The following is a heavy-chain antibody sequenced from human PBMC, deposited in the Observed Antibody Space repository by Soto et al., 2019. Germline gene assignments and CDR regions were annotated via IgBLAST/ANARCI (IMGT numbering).Heavy chain of an antibody. Sequence: PGGSLRLSCAASGFTVSSNYMTWVRQAPGRGLEWVSDIYRGGNTNYVDSVKGRFTISRDNSKNTLYLQMNSLRAEDTAVYYCASALTGLNYWGQGTLVTVSS. CDR2: IYRGGNT. D-gene: IGHD3-9*01. CDR1: GFTVSSNY. J-gene: IGHJ4*02. CDR3: ASALTGLNY. V-gene: IGHV3-66*01.